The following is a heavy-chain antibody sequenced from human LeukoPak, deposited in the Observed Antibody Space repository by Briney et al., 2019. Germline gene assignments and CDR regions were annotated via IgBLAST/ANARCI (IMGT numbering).Heavy chain of an antibody. Sequence: VASVKVSCKASGYAFTSYGISWVRQAPGQGLEWMGWISAYNGNTNYAQKLQDRVTMTTDTSTSTAYMELRSLRSDDTAVYYCARVYGDTISPYGMDVWGQGTTVTVSS. CDR1: GYAFTSYG. CDR2: ISAYNGNT. CDR3: ARVYGDTISPYGMDV. J-gene: IGHJ6*02. V-gene: IGHV1-18*01. D-gene: IGHD3-3*01.